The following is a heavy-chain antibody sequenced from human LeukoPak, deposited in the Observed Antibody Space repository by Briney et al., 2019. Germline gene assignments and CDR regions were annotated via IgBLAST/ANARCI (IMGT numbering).Heavy chain of an antibody. CDR2: IKQDGGEK. CDR1: GFIFSSYW. J-gene: IGHJ4*02. Sequence: GGSLRLSCAASGFIFSSYWVSWVRQAPGKGLQWVANIKQDGGEKYYVDSVKGRFTISRDNAKNSLYLQMNSLRAEDTAVYYCAGRNYYDSTGYYAYWGQGTLVTVSS. V-gene: IGHV3-7*01. D-gene: IGHD3-22*01. CDR3: AGRNYYDSTGYYAY.